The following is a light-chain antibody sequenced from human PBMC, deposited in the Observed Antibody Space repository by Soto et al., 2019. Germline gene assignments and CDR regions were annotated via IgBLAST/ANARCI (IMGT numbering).Light chain of an antibody. CDR3: QSFDTGLSGSRL. CDR2: GSR. J-gene: IGLJ7*01. V-gene: IGLV1-40*01. Sequence: QAVVTQPPSVSGAPGQGVTIFCTGSTSNIGAGYDVHWYQQLPGAAPKLLIYGSRHRPSGVPDRFSGSKSGTSASLAITGLQADDEADYYCQSFDTGLSGSRLFGGGTQLTVL. CDR1: TSNIGAGYD.